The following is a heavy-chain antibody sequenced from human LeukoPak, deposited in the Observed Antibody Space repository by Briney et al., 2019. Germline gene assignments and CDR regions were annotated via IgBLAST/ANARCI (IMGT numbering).Heavy chain of an antibody. D-gene: IGHD2-2*01. CDR3: ARIVVPAAIRDY. J-gene: IGHJ4*02. CDR1: GGSFSGYY. CDR2: INHSGST. V-gene: IGHV4-34*01. Sequence: PSETLSLTCAVYGGSFSGYYWSWIRQPPGKGLEWIGEINHSGSTNYNPSLKSRVTISVDPSKNQFSLKLSSVTAADTAVYYCARIVVPAAIRDYWGQGTLVTVSS.